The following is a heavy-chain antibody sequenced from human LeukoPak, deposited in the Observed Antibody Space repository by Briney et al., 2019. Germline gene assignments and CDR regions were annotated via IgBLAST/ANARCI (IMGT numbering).Heavy chain of an antibody. CDR3: ARDPGYSYGTRFDY. D-gene: IGHD5-18*01. Sequence: GGSLRLSCAASGFTFSSYPVHWVRQAPGKGLEWVAVISYDGSNKYYADSVKGRFTISRDNSKNTLYLQMNSLRAEDTAVYYCARDPGYSYGTRFDYWGQGTLVTVSS. V-gene: IGHV3-30-3*01. J-gene: IGHJ4*02. CDR1: GFTFSSYP. CDR2: ISYDGSNK.